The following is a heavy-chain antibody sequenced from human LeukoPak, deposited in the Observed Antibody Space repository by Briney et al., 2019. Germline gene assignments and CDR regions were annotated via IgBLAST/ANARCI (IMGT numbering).Heavy chain of an antibody. CDR2: INPSGGST. Sequence: ASVKVSCKASGYTFTSYYMHWVRQAPGQGLEWMGIINPSGGSTSYAQKFQGRVTMTREMSTSTVYMELSSLRSEDTAVYYCARRASGVGFDYWGQGTLVTVSS. D-gene: IGHD3-10*01. V-gene: IGHV1-46*01. CDR3: ARRASGVGFDY. CDR1: GYTFTSYY. J-gene: IGHJ4*02.